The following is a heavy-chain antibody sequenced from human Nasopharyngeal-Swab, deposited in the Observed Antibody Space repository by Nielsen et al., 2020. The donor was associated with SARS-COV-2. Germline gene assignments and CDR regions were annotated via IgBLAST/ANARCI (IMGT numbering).Heavy chain of an antibody. CDR1: GGSISGYF. CDR2: VYTSGST. J-gene: IGHJ6*01. D-gene: IGHD1-1*01. Sequence: SETLSLTCSVSGGSISGYFLSWIRQPAGEGLEWIGRVYTSGSTNYNPSLKSRVTISIDMSKNQFSLELRSVTAADTAFYYRARSGTTKYGLDVWGQGTTVIVSS. CDR3: ARSGTTKYGLDV. V-gene: IGHV4-4*07.